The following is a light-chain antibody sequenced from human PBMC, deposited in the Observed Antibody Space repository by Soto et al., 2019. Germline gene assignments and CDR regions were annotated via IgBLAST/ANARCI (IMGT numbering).Light chain of an antibody. V-gene: IGKV3-15*01. J-gene: IGKJ1*01. CDR3: QQYNNWPGT. CDR2: GAS. CDR1: QSVSSN. Sequence: EIGMPQSPATLSVSPGERATLSCRASQSVSSNLAWYQQKPGQAPRLLIYGASTRATGIPARFSGSGSGTEFTLTISSLQSEDFAVYYCQQYNNWPGTFGQGTKVDIK.